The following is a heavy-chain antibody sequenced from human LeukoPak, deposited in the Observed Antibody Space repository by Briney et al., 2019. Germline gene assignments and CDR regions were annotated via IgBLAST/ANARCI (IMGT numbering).Heavy chain of an antibody. Sequence: GGSLRLSCAASGFTFSSYAMSWVRQAPGKGLEWVSAISGSGGSTYYADSVKGRFTISRDNSKNTLYLQMNSLRAEDTAVYYCANSGYSYGYDPCWFDPWGQGTLVTVSS. D-gene: IGHD5-18*01. V-gene: IGHV3-23*01. CDR1: GFTFSSYA. CDR3: ANSGYSYGYDPCWFDP. CDR2: ISGSGGST. J-gene: IGHJ5*02.